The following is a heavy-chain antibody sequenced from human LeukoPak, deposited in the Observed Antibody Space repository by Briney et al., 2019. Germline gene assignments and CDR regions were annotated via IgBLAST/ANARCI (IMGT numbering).Heavy chain of an antibody. CDR2: INHSGST. CDR1: GGSISSYY. V-gene: IGHV4-34*01. J-gene: IGHJ5*02. Sequence: PETLSLTCTVSGGSISSYYWSWIRQPPGKGLEWIGEINHSGSTNYNPSLKSRVTISVDTSKNQFSLKLSSVTAADTAVYYCAKGGRGYSYGYRGNWFDPWGQGTLVTVSS. CDR3: AKGGRGYSYGYRGNWFDP. D-gene: IGHD5-18*01.